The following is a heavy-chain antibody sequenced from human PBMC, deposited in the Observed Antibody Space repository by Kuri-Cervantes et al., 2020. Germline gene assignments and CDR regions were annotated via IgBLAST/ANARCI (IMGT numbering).Heavy chain of an antibody. J-gene: IGHJ6*02. D-gene: IGHD4-17*01. CDR1: GFTFDDYA. CDR2: ISWNSGSI. CDR3: AKVRYGDYYYYGMDV. Sequence: GGSLRLSCAASGFTFDDYAMHWVRQAPGKGLEWVSGISWNSGSIGYADSVKGRFTISRDNSKNTLYLQMNSLRAEDTAVYYCAKVRYGDYYYYGMDVWGQGTTVTVSS. V-gene: IGHV3-9*01.